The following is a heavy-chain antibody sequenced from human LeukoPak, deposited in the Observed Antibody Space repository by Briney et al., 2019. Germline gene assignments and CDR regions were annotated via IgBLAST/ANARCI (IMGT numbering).Heavy chain of an antibody. J-gene: IGHJ4*02. D-gene: IGHD3-10*01. Sequence: SGGSLRLSCAASGFIFSSYGMHWVRQAPGKGLEWVTFIQYNGNNKYYTESVKGRFTISRDNSKNTLYLQMNSLRTEDTAMYYCAKDNRDYYIDYWGQGTLVTVSS. CDR2: IQYNGNNK. CDR3: AKDNRDYYIDY. CDR1: GFIFSSYG. V-gene: IGHV3-30*02.